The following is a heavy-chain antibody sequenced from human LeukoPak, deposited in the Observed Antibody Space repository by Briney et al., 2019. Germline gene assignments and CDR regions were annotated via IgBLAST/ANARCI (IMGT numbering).Heavy chain of an antibody. D-gene: IGHD6-19*01. J-gene: IGHJ4*02. CDR1: GGSISSYY. CDR3: ARGAFAVAGTLFDY. Sequence: SETLSLTCTVSGGSISSYYWSWIRQPPGKGLEWIGYIYYSGSTNYNPSLKSRVTISVDTSKNQFSLKLSSVTAADTAVYYCARGAFAVAGTLFDYWGQGTLVTVSS. CDR2: IYYSGST. V-gene: IGHV4-59*12.